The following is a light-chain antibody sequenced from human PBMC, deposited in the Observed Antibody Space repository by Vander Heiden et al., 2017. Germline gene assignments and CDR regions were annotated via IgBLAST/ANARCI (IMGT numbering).Light chain of an antibody. CDR3: QSYDSSLSVV. V-gene: IGLV1-40*01. J-gene: IGLJ2*01. Sequence: QSVLTQPPSVSGAPGQGVTISCTGSSSNIGAGYDVHWYQQLPGTAPKLLIYSNSNRPSGVPDRFSGSKSGPSASLAITGLQAEDEADYYCQSYDSSLSVVFGGGTKLTVL. CDR2: SNS. CDR1: SSNIGAGYD.